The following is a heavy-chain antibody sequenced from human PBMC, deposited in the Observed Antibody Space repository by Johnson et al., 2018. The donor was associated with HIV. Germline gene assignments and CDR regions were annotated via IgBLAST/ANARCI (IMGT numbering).Heavy chain of an antibody. CDR2: LFSGDTT. V-gene: IGHV3-66*01. J-gene: IGHJ3*02. CDR3: ARDLLGMDDAFDI. CDR1: GFAVSGYY. D-gene: IGHD7-27*01. Sequence: VQLVESGGGLVRPGGSLRLSCVASGFAVSGYYMSWVRQAPGKGLEWVSVLFSGDTTYYADSVNGRFTISRDNSKNTLYLQMNSLRAEDTAVYYCARDLLGMDDAFDIWGQGTMVTVSS.